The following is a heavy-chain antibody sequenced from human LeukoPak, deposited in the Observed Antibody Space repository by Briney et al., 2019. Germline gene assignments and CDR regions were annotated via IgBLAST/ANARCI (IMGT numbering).Heavy chain of an antibody. Sequence: GGSLRLSCAASGFPFSSYGMHWVRQAPGKGLEWVAVISYDGSNKYYADSVKGRFTISRDNSKNTLYLDMYSLSAQDTAVYHCAKDEGSHYSGSGSYVPSLTSYYYYGMDVWGQGTTVTVS. V-gene: IGHV3-30*18. CDR2: ISYDGSNK. D-gene: IGHD3-10*01. J-gene: IGHJ6*02. CDR1: GFPFSSYG. CDR3: AKDEGSHYSGSGSYVPSLTSYYYYGMDV.